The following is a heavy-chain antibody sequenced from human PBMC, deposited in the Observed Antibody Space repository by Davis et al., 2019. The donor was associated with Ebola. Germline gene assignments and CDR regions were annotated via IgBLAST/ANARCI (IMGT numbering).Heavy chain of an antibody. CDR1: GGSISSSSYY. CDR3: ASGVGGLWFGENYFDY. CDR2: IYYSGST. D-gene: IGHD3-10*01. Sequence: PSETLSLTCTVSGGSISSSSYYWGWIRQPPGKGLEWIGRIYYSGSTYYNPSLKSRVTISVDTSKNQFSLKLSSVTAADTAVYYCASGVGGLWFGENYFDYWGQGTLVTVSS. J-gene: IGHJ4*02. V-gene: IGHV4-39*01.